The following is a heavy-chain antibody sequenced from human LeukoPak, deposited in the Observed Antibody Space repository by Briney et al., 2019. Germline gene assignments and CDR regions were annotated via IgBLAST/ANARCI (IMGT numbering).Heavy chain of an antibody. J-gene: IGHJ3*02. CDR2: ISGSGGST. CDR1: GFTFSSYA. CDR3: ARVYRGGDAFDI. D-gene: IGHD3-10*01. Sequence: PGGSLRLSCAASGFTFSSYAMSWVHQAPGKGVEWVSAISGSGGSTYYADSVKGPFTVSRHNSKNTLYLQMNSLRAEDTAVYYCARVYRGGDAFDIWGQGTMVTVSS. V-gene: IGHV3-23*01.